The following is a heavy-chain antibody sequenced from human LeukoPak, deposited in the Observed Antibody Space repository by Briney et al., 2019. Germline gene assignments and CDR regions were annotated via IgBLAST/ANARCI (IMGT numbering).Heavy chain of an antibody. V-gene: IGHV4-39*07. J-gene: IGHJ4*02. CDR3: ARKENVYYYFDY. Sequence: SETLSLTCTVSGVSISSSSYYWGWIRQPPGKGLEWIGSIYYSGSTYYNPSLKSRVTISVDTSKNQFSLKLSSVTAVDTAVYYCARKENVYYYFDYWGQGTLVTVSS. CDR2: IYYSGST. D-gene: IGHD3-10*01. CDR1: GVSISSSSYY.